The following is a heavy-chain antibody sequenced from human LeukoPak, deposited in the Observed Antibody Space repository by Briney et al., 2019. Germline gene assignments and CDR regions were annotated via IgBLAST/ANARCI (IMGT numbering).Heavy chain of an antibody. CDR3: ASPLYSSSWSPLDY. D-gene: IGHD6-13*01. J-gene: IGHJ4*02. V-gene: IGHV3-23*01. Sequence: GGSLRLSCAVSGFTFSSEAMGWVRQLPGGGLEWVSTISPAGGTTYYAESMKGRFTISRDNSKSTLYLQMNSLRAEDTAVYYCASPLYSSSWSPLDYWGQGTLVTVSS. CDR2: ISPAGGTT. CDR1: GFTFSSEA.